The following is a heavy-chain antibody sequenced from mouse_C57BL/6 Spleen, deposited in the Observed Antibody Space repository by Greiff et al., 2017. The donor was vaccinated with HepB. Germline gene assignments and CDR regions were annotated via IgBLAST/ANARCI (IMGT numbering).Heavy chain of an antibody. J-gene: IGHJ4*01. CDR2: IRNKANGYTT. CDR1: GFTFTAYY. Sequence: EVQLVESGGGLVQPGGSLSLSCAASGFTFTAYYMSWVRQPPGKALEWLGFIRNKANGYTTEYSASVKGRFTISRDNSQSILYLQMNALRAEDSATYYCASSNPYYAMDYWGQGTSVTVSS. CDR3: ASSNPYYAMDY. V-gene: IGHV7-3*01. D-gene: IGHD2-5*01.